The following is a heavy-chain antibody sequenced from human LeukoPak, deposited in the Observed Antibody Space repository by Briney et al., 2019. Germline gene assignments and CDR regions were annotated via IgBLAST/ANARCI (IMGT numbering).Heavy chain of an antibody. CDR3: AKNGLVATIRDDYYYYMDV. J-gene: IGHJ6*03. CDR2: ISSSSSYI. V-gene: IGHV3-21*01. Sequence: GGSLRLSCAASGFTFSSYSMNWVRQAPGKGLEWVSSISSSSSYIYYADSVKGRFTISRDNSKNTLYLQMNSLRAEDTAVYYCAKNGLVATIRDDYYYYMDVWGKGTTVTVSS. CDR1: GFTFSSYS. D-gene: IGHD5-12*01.